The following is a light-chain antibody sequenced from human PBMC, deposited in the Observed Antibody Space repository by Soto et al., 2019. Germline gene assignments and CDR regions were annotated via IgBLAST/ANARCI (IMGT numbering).Light chain of an antibody. CDR2: GAS. V-gene: IGKV3-20*01. CDR3: QQYGSSPPLYT. Sequence: IVLTQSPGTLSLSPGERATLSCRASQSVSSSYLAWYQQKPGQAPRLLIYGASSRATGIPDRFSGSGSGTDLTLTISRLEPEDFAVYYCQQYGSSPPLYTFGQGTKLEIK. J-gene: IGKJ2*01. CDR1: QSVSSSY.